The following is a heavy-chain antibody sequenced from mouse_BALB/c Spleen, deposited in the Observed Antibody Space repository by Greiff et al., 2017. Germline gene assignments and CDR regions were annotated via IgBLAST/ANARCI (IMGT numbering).Heavy chain of an antibody. CDR2: ISSGSSTI. V-gene: IGHV5-17*02. D-gene: IGHD2-4*01. J-gene: IGHJ4*01. CDR1: GFTFSSFG. Sequence: DVKLVESGGGLVQPGGSRKLSCAASGFTFSSFGMHWVRQAPEKGLEWVAYISSGSSTIYYADTVKGRFTISRDNPKNTLFLQMTSLRSEDTAMYYCARGGITRAMDYWGQGTSVTVSS. CDR3: ARGGITRAMDY.